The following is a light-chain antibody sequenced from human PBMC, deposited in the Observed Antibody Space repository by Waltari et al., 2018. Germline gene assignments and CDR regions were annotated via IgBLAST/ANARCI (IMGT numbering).Light chain of an antibody. V-gene: IGLV2-8*01. CDR3: GSYTVRDSFV. Sequence: QSALTQPPSASGSPGPSVTISRTGTRSDIGSFNYVSWFQQHPGKAPKLMIYEVTRRPSGVPNRFSGSKSGNTASLSVSGLQAEDEADYYCGSYTVRDSFVFGGGTKLTVL. CDR1: RSDIGSFNY. J-gene: IGLJ3*02. CDR2: EVT.